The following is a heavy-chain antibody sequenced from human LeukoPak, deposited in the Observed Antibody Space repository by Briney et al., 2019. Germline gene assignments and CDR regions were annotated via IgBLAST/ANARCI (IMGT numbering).Heavy chain of an antibody. CDR1: GFTFSSYG. D-gene: IGHD3-22*01. Sequence: QSGRSLRLSCAASGFTFSSYGMHWVRQAPGKGLEWVAVISYDGSNKYYADSVKGRFTISRDNSKNTLYLQMNSLRAEDTAVYYCAKDPSSEIVMALGAFDIWGQGTMVTVSS. J-gene: IGHJ3*02. CDR3: AKDPSSEIVMALGAFDI. CDR2: ISYDGSNK. V-gene: IGHV3-30*18.